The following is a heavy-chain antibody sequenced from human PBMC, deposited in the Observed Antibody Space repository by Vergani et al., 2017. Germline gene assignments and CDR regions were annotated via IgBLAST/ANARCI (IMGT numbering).Heavy chain of an antibody. Sequence: QVQLQQWGAGLLTPSETLSLTCAVYGGSFSGYYWSWIRQPPGKGLEWIGEINHSGSTNYNPSLKSRVTISVDTSKNQFSLKLSSVTAADTAVYYCARASLYYYYGMDVWGQGTTVTVAS. CDR2: INHSGST. J-gene: IGHJ6*02. V-gene: IGHV4-34*01. CDR1: GGSFSGYY. CDR3: ARASLYYYYGMDV.